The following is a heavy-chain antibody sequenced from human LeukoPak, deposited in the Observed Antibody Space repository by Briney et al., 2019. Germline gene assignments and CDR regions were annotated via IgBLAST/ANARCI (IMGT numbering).Heavy chain of an antibody. Sequence: PSETLSLTCTVSGGSISYDYWSWIRQSPGKRLEWSGYIHYSGATNYCPSLKSRVTISVDTSKNQFSLKLSSMTAADTALYYCATLRGASTAVFDSWGQGALVTVSS. CDR2: IHYSGAT. CDR1: GGSISYDY. CDR3: ATLRGASTAVFDS. D-gene: IGHD2-21*02. J-gene: IGHJ4*02. V-gene: IGHV4-59*08.